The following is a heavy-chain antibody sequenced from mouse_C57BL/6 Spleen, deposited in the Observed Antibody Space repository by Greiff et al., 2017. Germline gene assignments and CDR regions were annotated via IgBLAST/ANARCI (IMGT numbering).Heavy chain of an antibody. J-gene: IGHJ4*01. D-gene: IGHD2-3*01. Sequence: VKLQQPGAELVRPGSSVKLSCKASGYTFTSYWMDWVKQRPGQGLEWIGNIYPSDSETHYNQKFKDKATLTVDKSSSTAYMQLSSLTSEDSAVYYCAGGWPHAMDYWGQGTSVTVSS. CDR1: GYTFTSYW. V-gene: IGHV1-61*01. CDR2: IYPSDSET. CDR3: AGGWPHAMDY.